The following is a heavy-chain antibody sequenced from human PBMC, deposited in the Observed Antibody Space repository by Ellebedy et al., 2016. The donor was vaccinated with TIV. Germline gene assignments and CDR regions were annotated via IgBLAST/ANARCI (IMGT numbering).Heavy chain of an antibody. Sequence: GESLKISCAASGFIFSNSWMSWVRQAPGKGLEWVSVFYGHDDSKYYGDSVEGRFTISKDKSKNILYLQMNRLRAEDTALYYCVKGAWLDDWGQGALVIVSS. V-gene: IGHV3-23*01. CDR3: VKGAWLDD. CDR2: FYGHDDSK. CDR1: GFIFSNSW. D-gene: IGHD1-26*01. J-gene: IGHJ4*02.